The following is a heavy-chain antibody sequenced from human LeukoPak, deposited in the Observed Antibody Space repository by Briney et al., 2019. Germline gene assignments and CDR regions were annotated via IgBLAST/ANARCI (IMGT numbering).Heavy chain of an antibody. CDR3: TRRISSGSYSDY. CDR2: ISHSGMT. V-gene: IGHV4-38-2*02. J-gene: IGHJ4*02. Sequence: TSETLSLTCTVSGYSITSGFFRGWIRQPPGQGLEWIGSISHSGMTYHNPSLKSRVTMSVDTSKNQFSLELSSVTAADTAVYYCTRRISSGSYSDYWGQGSLVTVSS. D-gene: IGHD1-26*01. CDR1: GYSITSGFF.